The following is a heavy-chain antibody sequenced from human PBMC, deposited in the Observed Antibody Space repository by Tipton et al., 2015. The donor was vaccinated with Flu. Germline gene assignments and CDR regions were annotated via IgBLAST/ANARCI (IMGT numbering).Heavy chain of an antibody. Sequence: GLVKPSETLSLTCAVSGYSISSGYYWGWVRQPPGKGLEWIGTIYHSGSTYYNPSLKSRLTISVDTSKNQFSLKLSSVTAADTAVYYCARDQGFGDGLTYDYYAMDVWGQGTTVTVSS. CDR2: IYHSGST. J-gene: IGHJ6*02. V-gene: IGHV4-38-2*02. CDR1: GYSISSGYY. D-gene: IGHD3-10*01. CDR3: ARDQGFGDGLTYDYYAMDV.